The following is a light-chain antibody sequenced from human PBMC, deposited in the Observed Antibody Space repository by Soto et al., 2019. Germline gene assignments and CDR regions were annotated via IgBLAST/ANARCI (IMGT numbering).Light chain of an antibody. V-gene: IGKV3-15*01. CDR3: QQYYKWPLT. CDR1: QSVNNN. Sequence: EVVMTQSPATLSVSPGAIVTLSCRASQSVNNNLAWYQRKPGQAPRLLLYGASTRATGVPARFSGSGSGTEFSLTIGNLQSEDFADYSCQQYYKWPLTFGQGTKVDIK. J-gene: IGKJ1*01. CDR2: GAS.